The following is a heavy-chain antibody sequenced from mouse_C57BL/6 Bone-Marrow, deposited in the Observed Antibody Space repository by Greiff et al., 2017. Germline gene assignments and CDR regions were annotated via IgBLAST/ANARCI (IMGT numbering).Heavy chain of an antibody. J-gene: IGHJ4*01. V-gene: IGHV5-4*01. CDR2: ISAGGSYT. CDR1: GFTFSSYA. CDR3: ARDGYYDDYDAMDD. D-gene: IGHD2-3*01. Sequence: EVKLMESGGGLVKPGGSLKLSCAASGFTFSSYAMSWVRQTPEQRLEWVATISAGGSYTYYPDNVKGRFTISRDNAKNNLYLQMSHLKSEDTAMYYCARDGYYDDYDAMDDWGQGTSVTVSS.